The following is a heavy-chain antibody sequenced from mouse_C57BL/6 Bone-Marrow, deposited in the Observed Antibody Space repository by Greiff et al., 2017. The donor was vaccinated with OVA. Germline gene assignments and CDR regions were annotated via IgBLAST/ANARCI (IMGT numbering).Heavy chain of an antibody. V-gene: IGHV5-17*01. CDR1: GFTFSDYG. J-gene: IGHJ3*01. D-gene: IGHD2-3*01. Sequence: EVKLVESGGGLVKPGGSLKLSCAASGFTFSDYGTHWVRQAPEKGLEWVAYISSGSSTIYYADTVKGRFTISRDNAKNTLFLQMTSLRSEDTAMYYCAIYDGYYPAWGQGTLVTVSA. CDR3: AIYDGYYPA. CDR2: ISSGSSTI.